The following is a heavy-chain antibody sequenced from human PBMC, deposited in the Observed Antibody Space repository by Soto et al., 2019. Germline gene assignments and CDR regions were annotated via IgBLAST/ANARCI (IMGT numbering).Heavy chain of an antibody. J-gene: IGHJ4*01. CDR1: GGSISNGDYY. D-gene: IGHD3-10*01. V-gene: IGHV4-31*03. CDR3: ARVRGSGNYAAYYFDS. CDR2: IHYSGST. Sequence: SETLSLTCTVSGGSISNGDYYWNWVRQHPGKGLEWIGYIHYSGSTWYNPSLESRVTISVDTSKDQFSLKLRSVTAADTAVYYCARVRGSGNYAAYYFDSWGQGTLVTVSS.